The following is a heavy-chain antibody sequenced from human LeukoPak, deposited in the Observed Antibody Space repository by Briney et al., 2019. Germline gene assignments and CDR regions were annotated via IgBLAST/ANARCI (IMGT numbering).Heavy chain of an antibody. CDR1: GGSISSSSYY. D-gene: IGHD6-19*01. Sequence: PSETLSLTCTVSGGSISSSSYYWGWIRQPPGKGLEWIGSIYYSGSTYYNPSLKSRVTISVDTSKNQFSLKLSSVTAADTAVYYCARRWVTGYSSVFDPWGQGTLVTVSS. CDR2: IYYSGST. CDR3: ARRWVTGYSSVFDP. V-gene: IGHV4-39*07. J-gene: IGHJ5*02.